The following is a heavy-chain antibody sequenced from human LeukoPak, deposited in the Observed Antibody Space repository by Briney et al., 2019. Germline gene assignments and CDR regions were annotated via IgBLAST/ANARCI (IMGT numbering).Heavy chain of an antibody. CDR1: GYSFTSYW. CDR2: IYPGDSDT. CDR3: ARTPGTATRWGLDY. Sequence: GESLQISCQGSGYSFTSYWIGWVRQMPGKGLEWMGIIYPGDSDTRYSPSFQGQVTISADKSISTAYLRWSSLKASDTATYYCARTPGTATRWGLDYWGQGTLVTVSS. V-gene: IGHV5-51*01. D-gene: IGHD5-12*01. J-gene: IGHJ4*02.